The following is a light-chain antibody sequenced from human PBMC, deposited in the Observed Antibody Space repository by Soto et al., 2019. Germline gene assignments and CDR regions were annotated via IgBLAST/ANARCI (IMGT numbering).Light chain of an antibody. CDR3: LLHYGVVKV. CDR2: TPN. Sequence: QAVVTQEPSLTVSPGGTVTLTCASNTGAVTSGYYPNWFQQTHGQAPRALIYTPNKRHSWTPARFSCSLLGGKAALTLSGVQPEDEAEYYCLLHYGVVKVFGGGTKVTVL. J-gene: IGLJ2*01. CDR1: TGAVTSGYY. V-gene: IGLV7-43*01.